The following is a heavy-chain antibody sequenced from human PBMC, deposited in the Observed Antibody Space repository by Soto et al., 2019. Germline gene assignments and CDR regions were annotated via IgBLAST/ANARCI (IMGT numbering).Heavy chain of an antibody. V-gene: IGHV3-30-3*01. CDR2: ISYDGGNQ. CDR1: GFTFSSYP. D-gene: IGHD1-20*01. Sequence: LRLSCEASGFTFSSYPMHWVRQAPGKGLEWVTVISYDGGNQYYADSVKGRFTISRDNSKDTLYLQMHSLRSDDTAVYFCARGPITQTSFIDHWGQGTLVTVSS. CDR3: ARGPITQTSFIDH. J-gene: IGHJ4*02.